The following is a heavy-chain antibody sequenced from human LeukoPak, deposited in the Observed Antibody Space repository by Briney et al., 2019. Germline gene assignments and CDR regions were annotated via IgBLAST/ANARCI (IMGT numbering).Heavy chain of an antibody. D-gene: IGHD4-17*01. CDR1: GFTFSDYY. CDR2: ISSSGSTI. CDR3: AKDRRWLPENYYFYYYMDV. Sequence: GVSLRLSCAASGFTFSDYYMSWIRQAPGKGLEWVSYISSSGSTIYYADSVKGRFTISRDNAKNSLYLQMNSLRAEDTAVYYCAKDRRWLPENYYFYYYMDVWGKGTTVTVSS. J-gene: IGHJ6*03. V-gene: IGHV3-11*01.